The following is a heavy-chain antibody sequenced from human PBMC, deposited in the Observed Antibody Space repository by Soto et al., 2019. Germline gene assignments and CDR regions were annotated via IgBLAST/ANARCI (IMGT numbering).Heavy chain of an antibody. CDR3: ARDPVVVVAATPNYYYGMDG. J-gene: IGHJ6*02. Sequence: QVQLVQSGAEVKKPGSSVKVSCKASGGTFSSYAISWVRQAPGQGLEWMGGIIPIFGTANYAQKFQGRVTIPADESKSTASMELSSLRSEDTAVYYCARDPVVVVAATPNYYYGMDGWGQGTTVTVSS. V-gene: IGHV1-69*01. CDR2: IIPIFGTA. CDR1: GGTFSSYA. D-gene: IGHD2-15*01.